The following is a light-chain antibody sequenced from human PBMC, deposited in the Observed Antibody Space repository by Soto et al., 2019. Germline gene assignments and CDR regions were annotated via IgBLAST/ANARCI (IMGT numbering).Light chain of an antibody. V-gene: IGKV3-15*01. Sequence: IVLTQSSSTLSVSPGERATLSCRASQSVRRNLAWYQQKPGQAPRLLIYGGSTRATGIPARFSGSGSGTEFTLTISSLQSEDFAVYYCQQYNDRPQTFGQGTKVDI. CDR3: QQYNDRPQT. CDR2: GGS. J-gene: IGKJ1*01. CDR1: QSVRRN.